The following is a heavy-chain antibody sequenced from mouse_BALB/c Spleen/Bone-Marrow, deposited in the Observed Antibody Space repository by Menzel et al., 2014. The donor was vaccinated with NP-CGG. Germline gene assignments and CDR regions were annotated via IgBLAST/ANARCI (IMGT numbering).Heavy chain of an antibody. CDR2: VNPNNGGT. D-gene: IGHD2-1*01. CDR1: GYSITGYY. J-gene: IGHJ4*01. V-gene: IGHV1-26*01. Sequence: VHVKQSGPDLVKPGASVKISCKASGYSITGYYMHWVKQIHGKSLEWIGRVNPNNGGTSYNQKFKGKAILTVDKSSSTAYMELRSLTSEDSAVYYCARNYGNYYAMDYWCQGTSVTVSS. CDR3: ARNYGNYYAMDY.